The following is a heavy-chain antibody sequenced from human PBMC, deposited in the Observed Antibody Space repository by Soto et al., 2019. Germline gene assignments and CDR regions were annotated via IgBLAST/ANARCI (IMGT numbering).Heavy chain of an antibody. CDR1: GFTVSSNY. J-gene: IGHJ6*02. Sequence: GGSLRLSCAASGFTVSSNYMSWVRQAPGKGLEWVSVIYSGGSTYYADSVKGRFTISRDNSKNTLYLQMNSLRAEDTAVYYCARDELGLYYDILTGYPSADGMDVWGQGTTVTVSS. CDR3: ARDELGLYYDILTGYPSADGMDV. D-gene: IGHD3-9*01. V-gene: IGHV3-53*01. CDR2: IYSGGST.